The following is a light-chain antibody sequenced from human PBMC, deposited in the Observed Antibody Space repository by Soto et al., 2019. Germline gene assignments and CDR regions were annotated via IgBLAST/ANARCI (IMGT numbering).Light chain of an antibody. J-gene: IGKJ5*01. CDR2: AAF. V-gene: IGKV1-12*01. Sequence: DIQMTQSPSSVSASVGDRVTISCQASEDINSRLAWYQQKPGNAPKLLIYAAFILQSGVPSRFSGYRSGTDFTLSISSLQPEDFATYYCQQADSFPITFGQGTRLEIK. CDR3: QQADSFPIT. CDR1: EDINSR.